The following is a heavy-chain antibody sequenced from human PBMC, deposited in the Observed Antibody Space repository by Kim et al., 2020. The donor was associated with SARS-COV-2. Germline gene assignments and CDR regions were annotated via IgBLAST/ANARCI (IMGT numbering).Heavy chain of an antibody. CDR3: ARVRIGYCSSTSCPRYYFDY. V-gene: IGHV4-61*02. J-gene: IGHJ4*02. Sequence: SETLSLTCTVSGGSISSGSYYWSWIRQPAGKGLEWIGRIYTSGSTNYNPSLKSRVTISVDTSKNQFSLKLSSVTAADTAVYYCARVRIGYCSSTSCPRYYFDYWGQGTLVTVSS. CDR1: GGSISSGSYY. D-gene: IGHD2-2*01. CDR2: IYTSGST.